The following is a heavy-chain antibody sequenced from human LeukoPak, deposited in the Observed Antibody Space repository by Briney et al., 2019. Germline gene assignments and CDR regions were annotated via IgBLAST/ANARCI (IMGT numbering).Heavy chain of an antibody. CDR3: ASIFWGYCSSTSCYVDY. CDR1: GFTFSSYA. CDR2: ISYEGSIK. V-gene: IGHV3-30-3*01. D-gene: IGHD2-2*01. Sequence: GGSLRLSCAASGFTFSSYAMHWVRQAPGEGLEWVAVISYEGSIKHYTDSVKGRFTISRDNSKNTLYLQMSSLRAEDTAVYYCASIFWGYCSSTSCYVDYWGQGTLVSVSS. J-gene: IGHJ4*02.